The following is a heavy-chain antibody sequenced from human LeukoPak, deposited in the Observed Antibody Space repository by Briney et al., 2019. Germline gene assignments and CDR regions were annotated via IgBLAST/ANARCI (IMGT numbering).Heavy chain of an antibody. CDR3: AKGGVRKGGFYGGFDY. Sequence: PGGSLRLSCAASGFTFDDYAMHWVRQAPGKGLEWVSGISWNSGSIGYADSVKGRFTISRDNAKNSLYLQMNSLRAEDTALYYCAKGGVRKGGFYGGFDYWGKGPLVTVSS. J-gene: IGHJ4*02. D-gene: IGHD4/OR15-4a*01. V-gene: IGHV3-9*01. CDR2: ISWNSGSI. CDR1: GFTFDDYA.